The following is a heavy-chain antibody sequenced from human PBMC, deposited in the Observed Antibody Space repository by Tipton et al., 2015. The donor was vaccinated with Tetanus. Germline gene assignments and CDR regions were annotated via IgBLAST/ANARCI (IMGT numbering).Heavy chain of an antibody. CDR1: GNTFSSST. V-gene: IGHV1-69*06. J-gene: IGHJ3*02. Sequence: QSGAEVKKPGSSMRLSCKASGNTFSSSTLRWVRQAPGHGLEWMGMIVPLFGSAYYAQKFQDRVTITADKSASTAYLDLRSLKSDDTAVYYCATVGAGLRRREGPLDSWGQGTMVTVSS. D-gene: IGHD1-1*01. CDR3: ATVGAGLRRREGPLDS. CDR2: IVPLFGSA.